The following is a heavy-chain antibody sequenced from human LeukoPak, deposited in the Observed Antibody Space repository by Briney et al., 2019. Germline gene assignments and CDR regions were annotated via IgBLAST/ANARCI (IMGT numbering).Heavy chain of an antibody. D-gene: IGHD1-20*01. V-gene: IGHV1-2*02. CDR3: AGLPRYNWYEPLDY. J-gene: IGHJ4*02. CDR1: GYTFTDCY. Sequence: ASVKVSCKASGYTFTDCYIHWGRQAPGQGLEWMGWINPNSGGTKYAQKFQGRVTMTRDTSINTAYMELSRLTYDDTAVYYCAGLPRYNWYEPLDYWGQGTLVTVSS. CDR2: INPNSGGT.